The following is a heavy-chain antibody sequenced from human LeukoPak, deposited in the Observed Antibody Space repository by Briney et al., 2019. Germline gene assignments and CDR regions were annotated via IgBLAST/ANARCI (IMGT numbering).Heavy chain of an antibody. V-gene: IGHV4-30-4*01. D-gene: IGHD5-24*01. J-gene: IGHJ4*02. Sequence: PSETLSLTCTVSGGSISSGDYYWSWIRQPPGKGLEWIGYIYYSGSTYYNPSLKSRVTISVDTSKNQFSLKLSSVTAADTAVYYCARARREMATLIFDYWGQGTLVTVSS. CDR1: GGSISSGDYY. CDR2: IYYSGST. CDR3: ARARREMATLIFDY.